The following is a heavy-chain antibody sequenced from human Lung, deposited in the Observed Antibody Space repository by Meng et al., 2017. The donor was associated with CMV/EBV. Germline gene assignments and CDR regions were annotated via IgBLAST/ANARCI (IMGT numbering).Heavy chain of an antibody. Sequence: ASVXVSXKVSGYTLRDLSMHWVRQAPGKGLEWMGGFDPEDGETIYAQNFPGRVTMTEDTRTDTAYMEVGSLTFEDTAVYYCATNSRTREWVYGMDVWGQGTXVTVSS. D-gene: IGHD2-2*01. CDR2: FDPEDGET. V-gene: IGHV1-24*01. CDR1: GYTLRDLS. CDR3: ATNSRTREWVYGMDV. J-gene: IGHJ6*02.